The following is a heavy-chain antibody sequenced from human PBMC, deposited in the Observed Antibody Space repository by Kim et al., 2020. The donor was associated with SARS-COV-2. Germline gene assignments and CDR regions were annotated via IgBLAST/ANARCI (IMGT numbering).Heavy chain of an antibody. V-gene: IGHV4-39*01. CDR3: ARLVSENSAVEY. J-gene: IGHJ4*02. Sequence: SETLSLTCTVSGDSRSSRSNDWGKIRQPPGKGLEWIGSINYSGNTYYNPSLKSRVTISVDTSKNQFSLKMRSVTAADTAVYYCARLVSENSAVEYWGQGTLVTVSS. CDR1: GDSRSSRSND. CDR2: INYSGNT.